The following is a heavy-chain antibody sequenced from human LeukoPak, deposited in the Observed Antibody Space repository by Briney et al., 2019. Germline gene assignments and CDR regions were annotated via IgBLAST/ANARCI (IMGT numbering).Heavy chain of an antibody. CDR2: ISGSGGST. Sequence: GGSLRLSCAASGFTFSSYAVSWVRQAPGKGLEWVSAISGSGGSTYYADSVKGRFTISRDDSKNTLYLQMNSLRAEDTAVYYCANTGYCSSTSCFFKPDYYYYYMDVWGKGTTVTVSS. V-gene: IGHV3-23*01. CDR1: GFTFSSYA. CDR3: ANTGYCSSTSCFFKPDYYYYYMDV. J-gene: IGHJ6*03. D-gene: IGHD2-2*01.